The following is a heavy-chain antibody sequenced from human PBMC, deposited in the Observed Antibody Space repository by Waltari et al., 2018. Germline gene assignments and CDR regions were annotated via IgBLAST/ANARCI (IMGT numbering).Heavy chain of an antibody. CDR2: IWYDGSNK. CDR3: ASLYYDSSGPTPDDDAFDI. V-gene: IGHV3-33*08. D-gene: IGHD3-22*01. J-gene: IGHJ3*02. CDR1: GGSISSSSYY. Sequence: QLQLQESGPGLVKPSETLSLTCTVSGGSISSSSYYWGWIRQPPGKGREWVAVIWYDGSNKYYADSVKGRFTISRDNSKNTLYLQMNSLRAEDTAVYYCASLYYDSSGPTPDDDAFDIWGQGTMVTVSS.